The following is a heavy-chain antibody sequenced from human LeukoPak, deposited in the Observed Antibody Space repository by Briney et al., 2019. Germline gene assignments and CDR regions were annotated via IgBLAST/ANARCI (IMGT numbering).Heavy chain of an antibody. D-gene: IGHD3-22*01. J-gene: IGHJ4*02. CDR3: ARDRGYYYDSSGYSPFDY. CDR2: INPNSGGT. CDR1: GYTFTGYY. V-gene: IGHV1-2*02. Sequence: ASVKVSCKASGYTFTGYYMHWVRQAPGQGLEWMGWINPNSGGTNYAQKFQGRVTMTRDTSISTAYMELSRLRPDDTAVYYCARDRGYYYDSSGYSPFDYWGQGTLVTISS.